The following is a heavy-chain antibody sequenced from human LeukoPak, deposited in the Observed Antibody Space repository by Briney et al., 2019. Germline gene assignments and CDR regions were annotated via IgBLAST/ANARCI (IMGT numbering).Heavy chain of an antibody. V-gene: IGHV3-33*06. J-gene: IGHJ4*02. CDR3: AKATRGAYYDFWSGPYYFDY. CDR1: GFTFSSYG. Sequence: GGSLRLSCAASGFTFSSYGMHWVRQAPGKGLEWVAVIWYDGSNKYYADSVKGRFTISRDNSKNTLYLQMNSLRAEDTAVYYCAKATRGAYYDFWSGPYYFDYWGQGTLVTVSS. D-gene: IGHD3-3*01. CDR2: IWYDGSNK.